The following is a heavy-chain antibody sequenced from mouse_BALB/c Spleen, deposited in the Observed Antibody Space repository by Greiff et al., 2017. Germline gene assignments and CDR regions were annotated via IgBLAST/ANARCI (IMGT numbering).Heavy chain of an antibody. CDR3: ARWGWDVEAWFAY. D-gene: IGHD4-1*01. CDR1: GYTFSSYW. J-gene: IGHJ3*01. V-gene: IGHV1-9*01. CDR2: ILPGSGST. Sequence: VQLQESGAELMKPGASVKISCKATGYTFSSYWIEWVKQRPGHGLEWIGEILPGSGSTNYNEKFKGKATFTADTSSNTAYMQLSSLTSEDSAVYYCARWGWDVEAWFAYWGQGTLVTVSA.